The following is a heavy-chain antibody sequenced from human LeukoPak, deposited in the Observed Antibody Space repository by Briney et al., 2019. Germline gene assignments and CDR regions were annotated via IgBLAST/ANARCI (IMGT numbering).Heavy chain of an antibody. CDR3: ARWNYDIWTGHRYFDY. D-gene: IGHD3/OR15-3a*01. CDR1: GDSIRGCY. J-gene: IGHJ4*02. Sequence: NPSETLSLTCNVSGDSIRGCYWAWIRQPPGKGLEWIGYFDNSGGSNYNPALESRVIISVDTSKNQFSLKLRSLTAADTAVYYCARWNYDIWTGHRYFDYWGQGTLVIVSS. CDR2: FDNSGGS. V-gene: IGHV4-59*01.